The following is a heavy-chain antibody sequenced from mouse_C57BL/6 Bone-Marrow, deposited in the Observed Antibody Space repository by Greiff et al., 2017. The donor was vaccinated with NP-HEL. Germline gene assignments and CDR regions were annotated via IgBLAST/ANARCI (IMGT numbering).Heavy chain of an antibody. CDR3: ARRESNYRGVDDSMDD. CDR1: GYTFTSYW. J-gene: IGHJ4*01. D-gene: IGHD2-5*01. Sequence: QVQLQQPGAELVMPGASVKLSCKASGYTFTSYWMHWVKQRPGQGLEWIGEIDPSDSYTNYNQKFKGKSTLTVDKSSSTAYMQLRRLTSEDSAVFYCARRESNYRGVDDSMDDWGQGTSVTVSS. V-gene: IGHV1-69*01. CDR2: IDPSDSYT.